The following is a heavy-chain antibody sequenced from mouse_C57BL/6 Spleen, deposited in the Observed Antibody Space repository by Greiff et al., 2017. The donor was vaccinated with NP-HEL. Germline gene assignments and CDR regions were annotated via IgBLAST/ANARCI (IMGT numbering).Heavy chain of an antibody. CDR3: AREDYGYAGFAY. CDR2: ISYDGSN. Sequence: DVKLQESGPGLVKPSQSLSLTCSVTGYSITSGYYWNWIRQFPGNKLEWMGYISYDGSNNYNPSLKNRIAITRDTSKNQFFLKLNSVTTEDTATYYCAREDYGYAGFAYWGQGTLVTVSA. J-gene: IGHJ3*01. CDR1: GYSITSGYY. D-gene: IGHD2-2*01. V-gene: IGHV3-6*01.